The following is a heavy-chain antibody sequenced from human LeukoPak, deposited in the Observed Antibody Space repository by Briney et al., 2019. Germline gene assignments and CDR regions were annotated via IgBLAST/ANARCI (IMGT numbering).Heavy chain of an antibody. Sequence: GGSLRLSCATSGFPFSDFSMTWVRQAPGKGLEWISTTNSGGSSTDYAESVKGRFTISRDNSKNTLYLQMSSLRVEDTAMYYCAKQSYARSLGEGGPGTLVTVSS. J-gene: IGHJ4*02. D-gene: IGHD2-8*01. CDR3: AKQSYARSLGE. CDR2: TNSGGSST. V-gene: IGHV3-23*01. CDR1: GFPFSDFS.